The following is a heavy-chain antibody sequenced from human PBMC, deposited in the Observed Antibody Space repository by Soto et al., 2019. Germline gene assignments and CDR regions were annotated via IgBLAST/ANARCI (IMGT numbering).Heavy chain of an antibody. J-gene: IGHJ6*02. CDR1: GFTFSDHY. CDR2: IRNKVNGYTT. D-gene: IGHD5-18*01. CDR3: ASQNGYIYCPLYYHYGMDV. V-gene: IGHV3-72*01. Sequence: EVQLVESGGGLVQPGGSLRLSCAASGFTFSDHYMDWVRQAPGKGLEWVGRIRNKVNGYTTEYAASVKGRFTISRDDSKNSLYLQMNSLKPEDTAVYYCASQNGYIYCPLYYHYGMDVWGQGTTVTVSS.